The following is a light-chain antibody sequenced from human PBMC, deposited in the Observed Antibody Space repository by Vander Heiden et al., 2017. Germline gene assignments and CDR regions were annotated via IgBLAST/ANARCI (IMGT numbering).Light chain of an antibody. Sequence: QSAPTQPASVSGSPGRSLAISCTGASSGVGRFHLVSWYQQHPGKVPKLIIYEVTKRPSGVSNRFSGARSGNPASLTISGLQAEDEADYYCFSYAGRLYVCGTGTKVTVL. CDR3: FSYAGRLYV. CDR2: EVT. V-gene: IGLV2-23*02. CDR1: SSGVGRFHL. J-gene: IGLJ1*01.